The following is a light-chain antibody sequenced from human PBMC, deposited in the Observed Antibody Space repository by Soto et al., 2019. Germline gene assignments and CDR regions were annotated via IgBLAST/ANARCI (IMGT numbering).Light chain of an antibody. CDR1: SSDVGGYNY. V-gene: IGLV2-14*01. Sequence: QSALTQPASVSGTPGQSITISCTGTSSDVGGYNYVSWYQQHPGKVPKLMIYDVSNRPSGVSNRSSGSKSGNTASLTISGLQAEDEADYYCSSYTSSSTVVFGGGNKVTVL. CDR3: SSYTSSSTVV. J-gene: IGLJ2*01. CDR2: DVS.